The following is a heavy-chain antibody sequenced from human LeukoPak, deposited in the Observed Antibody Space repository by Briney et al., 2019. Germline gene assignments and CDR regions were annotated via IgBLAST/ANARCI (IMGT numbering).Heavy chain of an antibody. CDR1: GGSISSYY. CDR2: INHSGST. J-gene: IGHJ4*02. D-gene: IGHD4-23*01. Sequence: SETLSLTCTVSGGSISSYYWSWIRQPPGKGLEWIGEINHSGSTNYNPSLKSRVTISVDTSKNQFSLKLSSMTAADTAVYYCARDDYGGNSLDYWGQGTLVTVSS. CDR3: ARDDYGGNSLDY. V-gene: IGHV4-34*01.